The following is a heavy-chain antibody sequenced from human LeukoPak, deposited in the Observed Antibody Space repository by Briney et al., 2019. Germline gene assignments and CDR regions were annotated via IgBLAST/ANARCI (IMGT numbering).Heavy chain of an antibody. CDR1: GYTFLNYW. Sequence: GASVKVSCKASGYTFLNYWIQWVRQAPGQGLEWMGMIKPSGGDTTYAQKFQGRVTMTRDTSTNTVHMEVYSLRSEDTAVYYCARVVSSSSPVPVGPVDHWGQGPLVTVSS. V-gene: IGHV1-46*01. D-gene: IGHD6-6*01. CDR2: IKPSGGDT. CDR3: ARVVSSSSPVPVGPVDH. J-gene: IGHJ4*02.